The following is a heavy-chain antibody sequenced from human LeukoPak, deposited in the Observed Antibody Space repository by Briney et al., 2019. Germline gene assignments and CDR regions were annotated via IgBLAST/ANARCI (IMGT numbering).Heavy chain of an antibody. CDR1: GGSISSGGYS. J-gene: IGHJ4*02. CDR3: ATVGLRFWTLDY. D-gene: IGHD1-1*01. Sequence: SETLSLTCAVSGGSISSGGYSWSWIRQPPGKGLEWIGYIYHSGSTYYNPSLKSRVTISVDRSKNQFSLKLSSVTAADTAVYYCATVGLRFWTLDYWGQGTLVTVSS. V-gene: IGHV4-30-2*01. CDR2: IYHSGST.